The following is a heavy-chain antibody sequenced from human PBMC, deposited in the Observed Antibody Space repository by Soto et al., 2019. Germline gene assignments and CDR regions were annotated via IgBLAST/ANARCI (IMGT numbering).Heavy chain of an antibody. CDR3: ARDEAGANDY. J-gene: IGHJ4*02. CDR1: GFTFSSYG. D-gene: IGHD1-26*01. V-gene: IGHV3-33*01. CDR2: IWYDGSNK. Sequence: QVQLVESGGGVVQPGRSLRLSCAASGFTFSSYGMHWVRQAPGKGLEWVAVIWYDGSNKYYADSVKGRFTISRDNSKNPLYLQMNSLRAEDTAVYYCARDEAGANDYWGQGTLVTVSS.